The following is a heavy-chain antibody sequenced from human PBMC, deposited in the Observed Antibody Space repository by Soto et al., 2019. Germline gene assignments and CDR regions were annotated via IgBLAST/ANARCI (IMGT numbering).Heavy chain of an antibody. J-gene: IGHJ3*02. D-gene: IGHD5-18*01. CDR3: AKRLFAIVVVGGYDI. V-gene: IGHV3-23*01. CDR2: ISGNGGST. CDR1: GFTFSSYA. Sequence: PGGSLRLSCAASGFTFSSYAMGWVRQAPGKGLEWVSDISGNGGSTYYADSVKGRFTISRDNSKNTLFLEMNSLRVEDTAVYYCAKRLFAIVVVGGYDIWGQGTKVTVSS.